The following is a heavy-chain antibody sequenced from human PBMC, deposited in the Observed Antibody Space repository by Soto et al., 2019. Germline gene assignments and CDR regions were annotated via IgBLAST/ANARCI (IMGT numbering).Heavy chain of an antibody. D-gene: IGHD3-22*01. Sequence: GVLRLSCAASGFTFSSYEMNWVRQAPGKGLEWVSYISSSGSTIYYADSVKGRFTISRDNAKNSLYLQMNSLRAEDTAVYYCARSMIVVVIHYYYGMDVWGQGTTVTVSS. CDR1: GFTFSSYE. CDR2: ISSSGSTI. CDR3: ARSMIVVVIHYYYGMDV. J-gene: IGHJ6*02. V-gene: IGHV3-48*03.